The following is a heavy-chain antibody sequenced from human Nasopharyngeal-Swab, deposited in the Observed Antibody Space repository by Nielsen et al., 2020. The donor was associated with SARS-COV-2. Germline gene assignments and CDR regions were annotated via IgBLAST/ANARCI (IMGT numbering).Heavy chain of an antibody. Sequence: SETLSLTCTVSGGSISSSSYYWGWIRQPPGKGLEWIGSIYYSGSTYYNPSLKSRVTISVDTSKNQFSLKLSSVTAADTAVYYCARLGGSSGYDERAFDYWGQGTLVTVSS. J-gene: IGHJ4*02. CDR1: GGSISSSSYY. V-gene: IGHV4-39*01. D-gene: IGHD5-12*01. CDR2: IYYSGST. CDR3: ARLGGSSGYDERAFDY.